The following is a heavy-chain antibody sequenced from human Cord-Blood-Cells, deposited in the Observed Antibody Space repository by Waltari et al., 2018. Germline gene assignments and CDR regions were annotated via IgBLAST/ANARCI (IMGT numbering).Heavy chain of an antibody. CDR2: IYYSGGN. V-gene: IGHV4-39*07. J-gene: IGHJ4*02. CDR3: ARFLVGATDY. CDR1: GGSISSSSYY. Sequence: QLQLQESGPGLVKPSETLSLTCTVSGGSISSSSYYWGWIRQPPGKGLEWIGSIYYSGGNYHNPSLKSRVTISVDTSKNQFSLKLSSVTAADTAVYYCARFLVGATDYWGQGTLVTVSS. D-gene: IGHD1-26*01.